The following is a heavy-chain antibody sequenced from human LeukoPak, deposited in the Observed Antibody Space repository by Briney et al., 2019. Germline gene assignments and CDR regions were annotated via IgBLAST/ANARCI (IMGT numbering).Heavy chain of an antibody. J-gene: IGHJ4*02. CDR3: ARPSSGWYVLDY. CDR1: GYSFTSYW. Sequence: HGDSLKISCKGSGYSFTSYWISWVRQMPGKGLEWMGRIDPSDSYTNYSPSFQGHVTISADKSISTAYLQWSSLKASDTAMYYCARPSSGWYVLDYWGQGTLVTVSS. V-gene: IGHV5-10-1*01. CDR2: IDPSDSYT. D-gene: IGHD6-19*01.